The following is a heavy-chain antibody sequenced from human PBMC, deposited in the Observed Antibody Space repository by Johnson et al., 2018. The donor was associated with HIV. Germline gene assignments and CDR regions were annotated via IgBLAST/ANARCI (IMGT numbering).Heavy chain of an antibody. Sequence: QVQLVESGGGAVQPGRSLRLSCAASGFTFSTYGMHWVRQAPGKGLEWVAAISYDGSKTYYGESVKGRFTISRDNAKNSLYLQMNSLRAEDTALYYCAKDPSRELLGAFDIWGQGTMVTVSS. D-gene: IGHD1-26*01. J-gene: IGHJ3*02. CDR2: ISYDGSKT. CDR3: AKDPSRELLGAFDI. V-gene: IGHV3-30*18. CDR1: GFTFSTYG.